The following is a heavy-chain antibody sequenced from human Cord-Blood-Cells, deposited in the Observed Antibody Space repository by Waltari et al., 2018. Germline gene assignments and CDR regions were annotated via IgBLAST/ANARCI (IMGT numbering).Heavy chain of an antibody. D-gene: IGHD3-10*01. CDR1: GFTFVRLV. V-gene: IGHV3-48*03. CDR3: ARDGVLLWFGELFDY. J-gene: IGHJ4*02. Sequence: EVQLVESGGGLVQPGGSLRLFCAASGFTFVRLVMNWVRQAPGKGLEWVSYISSSGSTIYYADSVKGRFTISRDNAKNSLYLQMNSLRAEDTAVYYCARDGVLLWFGELFDYWGQGTLVTVSS. CDR2: ISSSGSTI.